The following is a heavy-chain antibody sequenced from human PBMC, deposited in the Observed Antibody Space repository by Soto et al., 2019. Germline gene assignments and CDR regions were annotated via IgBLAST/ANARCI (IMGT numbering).Heavy chain of an antibody. Sequence: GGSLRLCCAASGFTFSSYSMNWVRQAPGKGLEWVSSISSSSYIYYADSVKGRFTISRDNAKNSLYLQMNSLRAEDTAVYYCASAIAAAGPDFDYWGQGTLVTVSS. D-gene: IGHD6-13*01. J-gene: IGHJ4*02. CDR1: GFTFSSYS. CDR3: ASAIAAAGPDFDY. CDR2: ISSSSYI. V-gene: IGHV3-21*01.